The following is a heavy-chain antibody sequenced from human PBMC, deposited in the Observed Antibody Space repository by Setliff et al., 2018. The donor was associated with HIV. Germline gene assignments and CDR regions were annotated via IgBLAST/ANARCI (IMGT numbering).Heavy chain of an antibody. CDR2: INPSSGST. CDR3: VRDPAPSSSASYFQH. V-gene: IGHV1-46*01. Sequence: ASVKVSCKASGYTFTSYFMHWVRQAPGQGLEWMGIINPSSGSTNYAQKFQGRVTMTRDTSTSTVYMELSSLRSEDTAVYYCVRDPAPSSSASYFQHWGQGTPVTVSS. D-gene: IGHD6-6*01. J-gene: IGHJ1*01. CDR1: GYTFTSYF.